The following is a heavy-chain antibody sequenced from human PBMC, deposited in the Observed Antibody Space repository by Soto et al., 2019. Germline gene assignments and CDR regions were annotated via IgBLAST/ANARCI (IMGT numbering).Heavy chain of an antibody. CDR2: IYYSGST. CDR3: ARLYYGDYWRDFDY. CDR1: GGSISSYY. J-gene: IGHJ4*02. V-gene: IGHV4-59*08. Sequence: PSETLSLTCTVSGGSISSYYWSWIRQPPGKGLEWIGYIYYSGSTNYNPSLKSRVTISVDTSKNQFSLKLSSVTAADTAVYYCARLYYGDYWRDFDYWGQGTVVAVSS. D-gene: IGHD4-17*01.